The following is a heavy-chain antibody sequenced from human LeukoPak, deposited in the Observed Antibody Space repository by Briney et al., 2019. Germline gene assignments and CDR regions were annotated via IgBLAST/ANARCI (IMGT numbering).Heavy chain of an antibody. D-gene: IGHD1-1*01. Sequence: PGGSLRLSCAASGFTISGFWMHWVRQVPGEGLVWVARTNSAGTTINYADSVKGRFTISRDNVRNTLHLQMNNLSLEDTAVYFCIREVQVRASASLGLWGRGTLVTVS. CDR1: GFTISGFW. V-gene: IGHV3-74*01. CDR2: TNSAGTTI. J-gene: IGHJ4*01. CDR3: IREVQVRASASLGL.